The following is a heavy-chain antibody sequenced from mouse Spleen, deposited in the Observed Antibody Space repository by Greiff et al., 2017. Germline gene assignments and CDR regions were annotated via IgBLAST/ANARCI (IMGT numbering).Heavy chain of an antibody. CDR2: IHPNSGST. CDR1: GYTFTSYW. D-gene: IGHD2-4*01. Sequence: QVQLKQPGAELVKPGASVKLSCKASGYTFTSYWMHWVKQRPGQGLEWIGMIHPNSGSTNYNEKFKSKATLTVDKSSSTAYMQLSSLTSEDSAVYYCATTMITTGFDYWGQGTTLTVSS. CDR3: ATTMITTGFDY. J-gene: IGHJ2*01. V-gene: IGHV1-64*01.